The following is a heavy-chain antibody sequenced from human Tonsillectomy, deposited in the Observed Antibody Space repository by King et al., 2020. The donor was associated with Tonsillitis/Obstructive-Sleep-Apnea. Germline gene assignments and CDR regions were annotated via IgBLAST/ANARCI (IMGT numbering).Heavy chain of an antibody. CDR1: GGSISSSSYY. V-gene: IGHV4-39*01. D-gene: IGHD5-12*01. CDR2: IYYSGST. J-gene: IGHJ4*02. CDR3: ARHSPPYGGYGLFDY. Sequence: QLQESGPGLVKPSETLSLTCTVSGGSISSSSYYWGWIRPPPGKGLEWIGGIYYSGSTYYNPSLKSRVTISVDTSKNQFSLKLSSVTAADTAVYYCARHSPPYGGYGLFDYWGQGTLVTVSS.